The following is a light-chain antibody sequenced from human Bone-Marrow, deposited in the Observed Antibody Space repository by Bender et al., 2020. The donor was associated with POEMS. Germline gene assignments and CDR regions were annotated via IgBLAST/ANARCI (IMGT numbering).Light chain of an antibody. V-gene: IGLV2-23*01. Sequence: QSALTQPASVSGSPGQSITISCTGTSSDVGTYDLVSWYRHHPGKAPKLIIYEDFNRPSGVSNRIYASKSGNTASLTISGLQAEDEADYYCCSYAGGGTYVFGSGTKVTVL. J-gene: IGLJ1*01. CDR3: CSYAGGGTYV. CDR1: SSDVGTYDL. CDR2: EDF.